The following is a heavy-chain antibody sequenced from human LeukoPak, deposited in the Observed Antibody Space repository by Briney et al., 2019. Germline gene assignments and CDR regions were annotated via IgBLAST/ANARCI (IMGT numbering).Heavy chain of an antibody. Sequence: GGSLRLSCAASGFTFDDYAMHWVRQAPGKGLEWVSGISWNSGSIGYADSVKGRFTISRDNAKNSLYLQMNSLRTEDTALYYCAKRASGHHYFDYWGQGTLVTVSS. CDR2: ISWNSGSI. CDR1: GFTFDDYA. CDR3: AKRASGHHYFDY. V-gene: IGHV3-9*01. D-gene: IGHD6-19*01. J-gene: IGHJ4*02.